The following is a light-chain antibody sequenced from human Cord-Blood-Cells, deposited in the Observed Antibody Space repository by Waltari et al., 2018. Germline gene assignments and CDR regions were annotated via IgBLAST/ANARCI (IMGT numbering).Light chain of an antibody. V-gene: IGKV4-1*01. Sequence: DIVMTQYPDSLAVSLGARATINCKSSQSVLYSSNNKNYLAWYQQKPGQPPKLLIYWASTRESGVPDRFSVSGSGTDFTLTISSLQAEDLAVYYCQQYYSTPLYSFGQGTKLEIK. CDR3: QQYYSTPLYS. CDR1: QSVLYSSNNKNY. J-gene: IGKJ2*03. CDR2: WAS.